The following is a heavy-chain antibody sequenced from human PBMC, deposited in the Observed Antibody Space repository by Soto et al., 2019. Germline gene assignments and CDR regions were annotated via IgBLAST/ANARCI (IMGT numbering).Heavy chain of an antibody. Sequence: SETLSLTCTVSGYSISSINNYWSWIRQPPGEGLEWIGFISYSGTTSYSPSLKSRVAISLDTSKNQFSLSLNFVTAADTAVYYCARGRGYSYGLDPWGQGSRVT. D-gene: IGHD5-18*01. CDR1: GYSISSINNY. CDR2: ISYSGTT. V-gene: IGHV4-30-4*01. CDR3: ARGRGYSYGLDP. J-gene: IGHJ5*02.